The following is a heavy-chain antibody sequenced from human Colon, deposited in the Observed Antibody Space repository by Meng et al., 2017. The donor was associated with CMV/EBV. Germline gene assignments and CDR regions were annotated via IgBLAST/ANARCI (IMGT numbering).Heavy chain of an antibody. CDR1: GGSISSYY. Sequence: GSLRLSCTVSGGSISSYYWSWIRQPPGKGLEWIGNIYYNGNTNYNPSLKSRVNISLDTSKKQFSLKLTSLTAADTATYYCARQINWNYGRGAFDFWGQGTTVTVS. CDR3: ARQINWNYGRGAFDF. CDR2: IYYNGNT. J-gene: IGHJ3*01. V-gene: IGHV4-59*01. D-gene: IGHD1-7*01.